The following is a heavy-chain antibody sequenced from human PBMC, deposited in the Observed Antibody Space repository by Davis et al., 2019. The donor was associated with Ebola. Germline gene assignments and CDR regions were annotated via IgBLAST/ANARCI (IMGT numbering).Heavy chain of an antibody. CDR1: GYTFPNYG. CDR3: TLLQEHL. V-gene: IGHV1-69*06. Sequence: AASVKVSCKASGYTFPNYGITWVRQAPGQGLEWMGGIIPLFGTTNYAQKFRGRVMITADKSTRIAYMELNSLHQGPIGLPPGTLLQEHLWG. CDR2: IIPLFGTT. J-gene: IGHJ6*01.